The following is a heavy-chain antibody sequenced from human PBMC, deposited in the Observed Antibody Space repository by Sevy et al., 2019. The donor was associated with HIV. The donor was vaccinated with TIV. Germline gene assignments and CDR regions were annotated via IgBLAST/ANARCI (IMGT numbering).Heavy chain of an antibody. CDR1: GGSISSANYF. Sequence: SETLSLTCTVSGGSISSANYFWTWIRQPAGKGLEWIGRVSTRGSPNYNPSLKSRVTISVDTSKNQFSLSVKSVTAADSAVYYCAIGGMYDDSGYRIGAFFTWGQGTKVTVSS. J-gene: IGHJ3*02. D-gene: IGHD3-22*01. CDR3: AIGGMYDDSGYRIGAFFT. V-gene: IGHV4-61*02. CDR2: VSTRGSP.